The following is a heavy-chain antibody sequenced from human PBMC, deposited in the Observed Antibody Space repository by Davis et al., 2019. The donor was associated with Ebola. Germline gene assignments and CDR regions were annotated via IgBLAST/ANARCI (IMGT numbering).Heavy chain of an antibody. D-gene: IGHD6-19*01. CDR2: ISGSGGST. CDR3: ARSIAVAAYNWFDP. CDR1: GFTFSSYA. Sequence: GESLKISCAASGFTFSSYAMSWVRQAPGKGLEWVSAISGSGGSTYYADSVKGRFTISRDNSKNTLYLQMNSLRAEDTAVYYCARSIAVAAYNWFDPWGQGTLVTVSS. J-gene: IGHJ5*02. V-gene: IGHV3-23*01.